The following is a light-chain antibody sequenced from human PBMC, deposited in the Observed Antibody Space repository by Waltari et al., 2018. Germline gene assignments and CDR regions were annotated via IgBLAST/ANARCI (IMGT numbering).Light chain of an antibody. CDR3: AAWDDNLNGRVI. CDR2: STT. Sequence: QSVLTQAPSVSAPPGQRVTISCSGSDSNIGRNAVTWFHQVPGTAPKLIIYSTTHRPSGVPDRCSGSKSGTSASLAITGLQSEDEGDYFCAAWDDNLNGRVIFGGGTKLTVL. J-gene: IGLJ2*01. V-gene: IGLV1-44*01. CDR1: DSNIGRNA.